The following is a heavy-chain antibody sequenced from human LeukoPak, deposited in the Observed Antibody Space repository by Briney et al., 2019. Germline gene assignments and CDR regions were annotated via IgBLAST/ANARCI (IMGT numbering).Heavy chain of an antibody. D-gene: IGHD3-22*01. CDR1: GDSISSGDYY. CDR3: ARGPYSYDSSGAFDI. V-gene: IGHV4-61*02. CDR2: ISSSGST. J-gene: IGHJ3*02. Sequence: SETLSLTCTVSGDSISSGDYYWSWIRQPAGKGLEWIGRISSSGSTNYNPSLKSRVTISVDTSKNQFSLKLSSVTAADTAVYFCARGPYSYDSSGAFDIWGQGTMLTVSS.